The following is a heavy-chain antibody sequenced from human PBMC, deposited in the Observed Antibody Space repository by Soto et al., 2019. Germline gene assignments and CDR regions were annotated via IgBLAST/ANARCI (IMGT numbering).Heavy chain of an antibody. CDR2: ISAYNGNT. CDR1: GYTFTSYG. Sequence: ASVKVSCKASGYTFTSYGISWVRQAPGQGLEWMGWISAYNGNTNYAQKLQGRVTMTTDTSTSTAYMELRSLRSDDTAVYYCAREADYYDSSGYPLDWFDPWGQGTLVTVSS. J-gene: IGHJ5*02. CDR3: AREADYYDSSGYPLDWFDP. D-gene: IGHD3-22*01. V-gene: IGHV1-18*01.